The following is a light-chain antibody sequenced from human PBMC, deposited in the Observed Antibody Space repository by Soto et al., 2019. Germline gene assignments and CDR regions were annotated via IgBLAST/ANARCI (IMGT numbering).Light chain of an antibody. CDR1: SSDVGSYDL. CDR3: CSYVDSSTWV. Sequence: QSVLTQPASVSGSPGQSITISCTGTSSDVGSYDLVSWYQQYPGKAPKLMIYEVCKRPSGVSNRFSGSKSGNTASLSISGLQAEDEADYYCCSYVDSSTWVFGGGTKLTVL. V-gene: IGLV2-23*02. J-gene: IGLJ3*02. CDR2: EVC.